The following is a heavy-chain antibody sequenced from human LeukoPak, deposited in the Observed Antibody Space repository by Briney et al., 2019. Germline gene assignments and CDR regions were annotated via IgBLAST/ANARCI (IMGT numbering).Heavy chain of an antibody. CDR2: ISWNSGSI. CDR1: GFTFDDYA. Sequence: GGSLRLSCAASGFTFDDYAMHWGRQAPGKGLEWVSGISWNSGSIGYADSVKGRFTISRDNAKNSLYLQMNSLRAEDTALYYCAKDKSPYYYYMDVWGKGTTVTVSS. J-gene: IGHJ6*03. V-gene: IGHV3-9*01. CDR3: AKDKSPYYYYMDV.